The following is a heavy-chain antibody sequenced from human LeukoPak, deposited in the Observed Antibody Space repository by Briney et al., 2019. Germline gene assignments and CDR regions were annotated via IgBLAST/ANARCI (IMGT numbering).Heavy chain of an antibody. Sequence: SSQTLSLTCTVSGGSISSGGYYWSWIRQHPGKGLEWIGYIYYSGSTYYNPSLKSRVTISVDTSKNQFSLKLSSVTAADTAVYYCARKVYNGYAPFDYWGQGTLVTVSS. J-gene: IGHJ4*02. CDR2: IYYSGST. D-gene: IGHD5-12*01. CDR1: GGSISSGGYY. V-gene: IGHV4-31*03. CDR3: ARKVYNGYAPFDY.